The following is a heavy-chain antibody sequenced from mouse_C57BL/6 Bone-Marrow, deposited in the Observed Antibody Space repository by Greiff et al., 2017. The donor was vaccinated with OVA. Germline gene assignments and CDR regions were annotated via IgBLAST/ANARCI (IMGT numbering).Heavy chain of an antibody. J-gene: IGHJ3*01. CDR1: GYTFTSYW. V-gene: IGHV1-50*01. D-gene: IGHD1-1*01. CDR2: IDPSDSYT. Sequence: QVQLQQPGAELVKPGASVKLSCKASGYTFTSYWMQWVKQRPGQGLEWIGEIDPSDSYTNYNQKFKGKATLTVDTSSSTAYMQLNSLTSEDSAVYYCATTVVAPAYWGQGTLVTVSA. CDR3: ATTVVAPAY.